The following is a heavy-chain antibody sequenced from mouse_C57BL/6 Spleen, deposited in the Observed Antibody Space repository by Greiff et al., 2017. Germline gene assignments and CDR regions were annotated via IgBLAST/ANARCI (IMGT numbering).Heavy chain of an antibody. D-gene: IGHD3-3*01. CDR1: GYTFTDYN. Sequence: VQLQQSGPELVKPGASVKIPCKASGYTFTDYNMDWVKQSHGKSLEWIGDINPNNGGTIYNQKFKGKATLTVDKSSSTAYMELRSLTSEDTAVYYCARLGQVSFDYWGQGTTLTVSS. V-gene: IGHV1-18*01. CDR2: INPNNGGT. CDR3: ARLGQVSFDY. J-gene: IGHJ2*01.